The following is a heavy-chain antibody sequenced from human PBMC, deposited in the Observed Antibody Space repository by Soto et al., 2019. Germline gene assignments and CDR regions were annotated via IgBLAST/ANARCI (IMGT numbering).Heavy chain of an antibody. J-gene: IGHJ3*02. D-gene: IGHD3-22*01. CDR1: GYTFTSYA. Sequence: ASVKVSCKASGYTFTSYAMHWVRQAPGQRLEWKGWINAGNGNTKYSQKFQGRVTITRDTSASTAYIELSSLRSEDTAVYYCARAYYDSSGYSHDAFDIWGQGTMVTVSS. V-gene: IGHV1-3*01. CDR3: ARAYYDSSGYSHDAFDI. CDR2: INAGNGNT.